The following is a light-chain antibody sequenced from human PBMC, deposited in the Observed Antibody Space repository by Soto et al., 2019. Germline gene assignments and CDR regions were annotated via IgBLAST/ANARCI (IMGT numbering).Light chain of an antibody. V-gene: IGKV3D-20*02. J-gene: IGKJ1*01. CDR1: QSVSSNY. CDR2: GAS. Sequence: ENVLTPSPGTLSLSPGERATLCCRASQSVSSNYLAWYQQKPGQAPRLLIYGASSRATGIPARFSGSGSGTDFTLTISSLEPEDFAVYYCQQRSNWPPTFGQGTKVDIK. CDR3: QQRSNWPPT.